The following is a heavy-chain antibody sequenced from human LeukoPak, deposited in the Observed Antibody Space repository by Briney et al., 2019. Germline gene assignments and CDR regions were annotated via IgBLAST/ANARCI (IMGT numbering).Heavy chain of an antibody. CDR2: ISSDGDNK. V-gene: IGHV3-30-3*01. Sequence: GGSLRLSCAASGFTFSTYAMHWVRQAPGKGPEWVAVISSDGDNKYYADSVKGRFTISRDNSKNALFLQMNSLRADDTAVNYCARDHFRVVVMTVHYYYYGMDVWGQGTTVTVSS. CDR1: GFTFSTYA. J-gene: IGHJ6*02. D-gene: IGHD2-8*01. CDR3: ARDHFRVVVMTVHYYYYGMDV.